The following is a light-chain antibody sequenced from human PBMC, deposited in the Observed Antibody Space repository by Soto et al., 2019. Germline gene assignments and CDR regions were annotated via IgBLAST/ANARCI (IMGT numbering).Light chain of an antibody. CDR3: CSYVGARTYV. CDR2: EGS. CDR1: ISDVGSSGP. Sequence: QSFLTQPASVSGSPGRSITISCSGSISDVGSSGPVSWYQHHPGQVPKLIIYEGSRRPSGVSSRFSGSKTGNTASLTITGLQAEDEANYYCCSYVGARTYVFGTGTKVTVL. J-gene: IGLJ1*01. V-gene: IGLV2-23*01.